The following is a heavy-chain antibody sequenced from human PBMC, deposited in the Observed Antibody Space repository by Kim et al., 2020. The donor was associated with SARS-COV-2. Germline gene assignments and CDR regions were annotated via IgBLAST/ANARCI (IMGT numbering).Heavy chain of an antibody. CDR3: ASAYSSSWYVSNWFDP. D-gene: IGHD6-13*01. Sequence: SQTLSLTCAISGDSVSSNSAACNWIRQSPSRGLEWLGRTYYRSKWYNDYAVSVKSRITINPDTTKNQFSLQLNSVTPEDTAVYYCASAYSSSWYVSNWFDPWGQETLVTVSS. CDR2: TYYRSKWYN. J-gene: IGHJ5*02. CDR1: GDSVSSNSAA. V-gene: IGHV6-1*01.